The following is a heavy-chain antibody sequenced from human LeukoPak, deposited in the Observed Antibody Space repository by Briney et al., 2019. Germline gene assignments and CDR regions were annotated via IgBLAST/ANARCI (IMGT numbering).Heavy chain of an antibody. J-gene: IGHJ4*02. CDR1: GFTFSSYG. Sequence: GGSLRLSCAASGFTFSSYGMHWVRQAPGKGLEWVAFIRYDGSNKYYADSVKGRFTISRDNSKNTLYLQMNSLRAEDTAVYYCAKRSPYCSGGSCYFDYWGQGTLVTVSS. V-gene: IGHV3-30*02. CDR2: IRYDGSNK. CDR3: AKRSPYCSGGSCYFDY. D-gene: IGHD2-15*01.